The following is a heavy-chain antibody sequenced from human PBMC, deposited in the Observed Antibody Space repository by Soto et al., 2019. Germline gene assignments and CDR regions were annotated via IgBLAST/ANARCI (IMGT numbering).Heavy chain of an antibody. V-gene: IGHV1-3*01. D-gene: IGHD6-19*01. CDR1: A. CDR3: ARDGVSAGNINFDY. CDR2: ISGDSGNT. Sequence: AMHWLRQAPGQRREWMGWISGDSGNTKYSPKLQDRVTITRDTSASTAYMELSSLRSEDTALYYCARDGVSAGNINFDYWGQGTLVTVSS. J-gene: IGHJ4*01.